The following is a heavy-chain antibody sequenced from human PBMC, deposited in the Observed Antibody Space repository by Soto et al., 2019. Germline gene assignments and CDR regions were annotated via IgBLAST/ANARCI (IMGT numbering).Heavy chain of an antibody. Sequence: GGSLRLSCAASGFTFSSYAMSWVRQAPGKGLEWVSAISGSGGSTYYADSVKGRFTISRDNSKNTLYLQMNSLRAEETAVYYCAKVLTPYYDFWSGYYNYYYYYMDVWGKGTTVTVSS. CDR2: ISGSGGST. CDR3: AKVLTPYYDFWSGYYNYYYYYMDV. D-gene: IGHD3-3*01. V-gene: IGHV3-23*01. CDR1: GFTFSSYA. J-gene: IGHJ6*03.